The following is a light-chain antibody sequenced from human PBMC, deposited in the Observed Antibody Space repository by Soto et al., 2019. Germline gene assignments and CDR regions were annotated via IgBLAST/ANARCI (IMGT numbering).Light chain of an antibody. Sequence: QSALTQPASVSGSPGQTITISCTGTTNDIGGYKYVSWYQQHPGKAPKLIIFEVTNRPSGVSNRFSGSKSGNTASLTISGLQAEDEADFYCSSYTSTSALVFGTGTNVTVL. J-gene: IGLJ1*01. CDR2: EVT. CDR3: SSYTSTSALV. CDR1: TNDIGGYKY. V-gene: IGLV2-14*01.